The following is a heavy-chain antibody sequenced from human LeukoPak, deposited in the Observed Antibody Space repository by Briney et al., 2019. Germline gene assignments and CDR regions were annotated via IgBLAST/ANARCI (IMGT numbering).Heavy chain of an antibody. D-gene: IGHD3-10*01. Sequence: SETLSLTCTVSGGSISSSSYYWGWIRQPPGKGLEWIGSVYHSGETYYNPSLKSRVTISVDTSKNQFSLKLSSVTAADTAVYYCARDQSFGSGSYLINWGQGTLVTVSS. CDR1: GGSISSSSYY. J-gene: IGHJ4*02. CDR3: ARDQSFGSGSYLIN. V-gene: IGHV4-39*07. CDR2: VYHSGET.